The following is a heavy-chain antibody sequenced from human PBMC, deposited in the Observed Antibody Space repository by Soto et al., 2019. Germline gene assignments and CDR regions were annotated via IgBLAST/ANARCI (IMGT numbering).Heavy chain of an antibody. CDR2: ISYDGSNK. D-gene: IGHD3-22*01. CDR1: GFTFSSYG. CDR3: AKGSYDSSGRIDY. Sequence: QVQLVESGGGVVQPGRSLRLSCAASGFTFSSYGMHWVRQAPGKGLEWVAVISYDGSNKHYADSVKGRFTISRDNSKNTLYLQMNSLRAEDTAVYYCAKGSYDSSGRIDYWGQGTLVTVSS. J-gene: IGHJ4*02. V-gene: IGHV3-30*18.